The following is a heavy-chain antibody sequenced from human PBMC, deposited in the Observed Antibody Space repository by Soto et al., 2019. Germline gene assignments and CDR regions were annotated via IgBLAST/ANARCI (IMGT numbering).Heavy chain of an antibody. CDR2: IIPIFGTA. CDR1: GGTFSSYA. J-gene: IGHJ3*02. Sequence: QVQLVQSGAEVKKPGSSVKVSCKASGGTFSSYAISWVRQAPGQGLEWMGGIIPIFGTANYAQKFQGRVTITADECTSTAYMELTSLRSEDTAVYYCARGSYGVYVGFSLTYDAFDIWGQGTMVTVSS. V-gene: IGHV1-69*01. D-gene: IGHD4-17*01. CDR3: ARGSYGVYVGFSLTYDAFDI.